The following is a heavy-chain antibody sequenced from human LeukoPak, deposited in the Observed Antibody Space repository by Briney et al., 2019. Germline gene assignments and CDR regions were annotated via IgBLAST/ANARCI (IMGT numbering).Heavy chain of an antibody. J-gene: IGHJ4*02. CDR1: GFTFSDYY. CDR2: ISSSGSTI. CDR3: ARGHRDGYNYPFDY. Sequence: PGGSLRLSCAASGFTFSDYYMSWIRQAPGKGLEWVSCISSSGSTIYYADSVKGRFTISRDNAKNSLYLQMNSLRAEDTAVYYCARGHRDGYNYPFDYWGQGTLVTVSS. D-gene: IGHD5-24*01. V-gene: IGHV3-11*01.